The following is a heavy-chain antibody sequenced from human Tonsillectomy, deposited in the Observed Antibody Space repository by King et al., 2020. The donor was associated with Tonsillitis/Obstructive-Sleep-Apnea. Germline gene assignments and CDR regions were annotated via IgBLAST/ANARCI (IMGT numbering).Heavy chain of an antibody. CDR3: ARDREASGTNRPMLDY. Sequence: HVQLVESGGGVVQPGRSLRLSCAASGFTFSSYAMHWVRQAPGKGLEWVAVISYDGSNKYYADSVKGRFTISRDNSKNTLYLQMNSLRVEDTAVYYCARDREASGTNRPMLDYWGQGTLVTVSS. CDR2: ISYDGSNK. CDR1: GFTFSSYA. J-gene: IGHJ4*02. V-gene: IGHV3-30*04. D-gene: IGHD3-10*01.